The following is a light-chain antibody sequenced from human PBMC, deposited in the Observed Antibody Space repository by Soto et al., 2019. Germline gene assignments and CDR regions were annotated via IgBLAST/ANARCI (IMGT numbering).Light chain of an antibody. J-gene: IGLJ3*02. V-gene: IGLV2-14*01. CDR2: EVN. CDR1: SSDVGGYNY. CDR3: SSYTTSGTYVL. Sequence: QSVLTQPPSASGSPGQSVTISCTGTSSDVGGYNYVSWYQQHPGKAPKLLISEVNNRPSGVSHRFSGSKSGNTASLTISGLQPADEADYYCSSYTTSGTYVLFGGGTKLTVL.